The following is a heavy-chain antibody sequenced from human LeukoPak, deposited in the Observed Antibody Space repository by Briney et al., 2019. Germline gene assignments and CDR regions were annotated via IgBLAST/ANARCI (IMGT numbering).Heavy chain of an antibody. CDR3: ALSSIHKDYYFGMDV. D-gene: IGHD2-2*01. CDR2: ISAYNGNT. V-gene: IGHV1-18*01. CDR1: GYTFTSYG. J-gene: IGHJ6*02. Sequence: GASVKVSCKASGYTFTSYGISWVRQAPGQGLEWMGWISAYNGNTNYAQKLQGRVTMTTDTSTSTAYMELRSLRSDDTAVYYCALSSIHKDYYFGMDVWGQGTTVTVSS.